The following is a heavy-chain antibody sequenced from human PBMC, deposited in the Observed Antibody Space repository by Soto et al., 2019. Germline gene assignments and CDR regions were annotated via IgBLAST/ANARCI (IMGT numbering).Heavy chain of an antibody. CDR3: ASPPSSNRYYYGMDV. J-gene: IGHJ6*02. Sequence: QVQLVQSGAEVKKPGSSVKVSCKAAGGTFSSYAISWVRQAPGQGLEWMGGIIPIFGTANYAQKFQGRVTITADESTSTANTALSSLISEDTAVYYCASPPSSNRYYYGMDVWGQGTTVTVSS. D-gene: IGHD4-4*01. V-gene: IGHV1-69*12. CDR2: IIPIFGTA. CDR1: GGTFSSYA.